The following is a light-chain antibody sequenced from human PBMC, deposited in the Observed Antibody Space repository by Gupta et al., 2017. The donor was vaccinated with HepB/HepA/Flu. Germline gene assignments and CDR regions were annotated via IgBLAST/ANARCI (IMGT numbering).Light chain of an antibody. CDR3: AAWDSSLSAWV. CDR1: SNNVGHEG. Sequence: QAGLTQPPSVSKGLRQTATLTCTGNSNNVGHEGVAWLQHHQGHPPKLLCYRNNNRPSGISERFSASRSGNTASLTITGLQPEDESDYYCAAWDSSLSAWVFGGGTKLTVL. CDR2: RNN. J-gene: IGLJ3*02. V-gene: IGLV10-54*04.